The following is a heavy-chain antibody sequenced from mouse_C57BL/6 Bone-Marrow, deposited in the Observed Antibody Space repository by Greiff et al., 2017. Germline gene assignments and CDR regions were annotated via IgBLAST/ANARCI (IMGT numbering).Heavy chain of an antibody. CDR1: GYTFTSYW. CDR3: ARRAPFYYGNSYYFDY. J-gene: IGHJ2*01. V-gene: IGHV1-61*01. CDR2: IYPSDSET. Sequence: VQLQQPGAELVRPGSSVKLSCKASGYTFTSYWMDWVKQRPGQGLEWIGNIYPSDSETHYNQKFKDKATLTVDKSSSTAYMQLSSLTSEDSAVYYCARRAPFYYGNSYYFDYWGQGTTLTVSS. D-gene: IGHD2-1*01.